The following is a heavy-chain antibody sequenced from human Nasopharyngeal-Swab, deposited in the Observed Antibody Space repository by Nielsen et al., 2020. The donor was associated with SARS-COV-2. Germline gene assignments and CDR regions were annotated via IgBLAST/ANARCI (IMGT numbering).Heavy chain of an antibody. D-gene: IGHD6-19*01. V-gene: IGHV4-39*01. J-gene: IGHJ4*02. CDR2: IYYTGST. CDR1: GGSTSSDDYY. Sequence: SETLSLTCVVSGGSTSSDDYYWGWIRQPPGKGLEWIASIYYTGSTYYNPSLKGRVTISVDTSKNQFSLKLTSVTATDTAVYYCARHSSGWYYFDYWGQGSLVTVSS. CDR3: ARHSSGWYYFDY.